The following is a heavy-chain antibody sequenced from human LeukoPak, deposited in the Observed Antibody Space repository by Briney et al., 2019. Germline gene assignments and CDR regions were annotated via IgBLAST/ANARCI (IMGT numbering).Heavy chain of an antibody. CDR3: AKDASSTGRYCSSTSCYTGGDY. J-gene: IGHJ4*02. D-gene: IGHD2-2*02. CDR1: GFTFSSYV. CDR2: ISGSGDST. Sequence: PGGSLRLSCAASGFTFSSYVISWVRQAPGKGLEWVSGISGSGDSTYYADSVKGRFTISRDNSKKTLYLQMNSLRAEDTAVYYCAKDASSTGRYCSSTSCYTGGDYWGQGTLVTVSS. V-gene: IGHV3-23*01.